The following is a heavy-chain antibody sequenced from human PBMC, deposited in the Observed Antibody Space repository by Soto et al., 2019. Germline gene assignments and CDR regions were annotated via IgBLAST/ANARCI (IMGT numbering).Heavy chain of an antibody. CDR3: ARGRAARPRVYYYGMDV. CDR2: ISSSSSYI. J-gene: IGHJ6*02. Sequence: VQLVESGGGLVQPGGSLRLSCAASGFTFSSYSMNWVRQAPGKGLEWVSSISSSSSYIYYADSVKGRFTISRDNAKTSLYRQMTGLGAEDTAVYYCARGRAARPRVYYYGMDVWGQGTTVTVSS. CDR1: GFTFSSYS. D-gene: IGHD6-6*01. V-gene: IGHV3-21*01.